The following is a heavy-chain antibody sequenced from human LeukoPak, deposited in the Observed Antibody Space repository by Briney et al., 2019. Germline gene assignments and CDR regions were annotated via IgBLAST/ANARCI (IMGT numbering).Heavy chain of an antibody. CDR3: AKSSVDFWSGYYTYYYYYMDV. V-gene: IGHV3-33*06. CDR1: GFTFSSYG. CDR2: IWYDGSNK. Sequence: GGSPRLSCAASGFTFSSYGMHWVRQAPGKGLEWVAVIWYDGSNKYYADSVKGRFTISRDNSKNTLYLQMDSLRAEDTAVYYCAKSSVDFWSGYYTYYYYYMDVWGKGTTVTVSS. J-gene: IGHJ6*03. D-gene: IGHD3-3*01.